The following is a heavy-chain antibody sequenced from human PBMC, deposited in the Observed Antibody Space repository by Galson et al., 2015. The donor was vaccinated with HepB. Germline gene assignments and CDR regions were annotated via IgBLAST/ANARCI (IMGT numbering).Heavy chain of an antibody. V-gene: IGHV4-34*01. CDR1: GGSFSGYY. Sequence: ETLSLTCAVYGGSFSGYYWSWIRQPPGKGLEWIGEISHSGSTNYNPSLKSRVTISVDTSKNQFSLKLSSVTAADTAVYYCARGSSNFQHWGQGTLVTVSS. J-gene: IGHJ1*01. D-gene: IGHD6-13*01. CDR2: ISHSGST. CDR3: ARGSSNFQH.